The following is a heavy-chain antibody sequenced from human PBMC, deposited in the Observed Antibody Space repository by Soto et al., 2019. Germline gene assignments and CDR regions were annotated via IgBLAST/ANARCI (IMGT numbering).Heavy chain of an antibody. CDR2: IIPIFGTA. CDR3: ARGELGLRSNHYYYGMDV. Sequence: QVQLVQSGAEVKKPGSSVKVSCKASGGTFSSYAISWVRQAPGQGLEWMGGIIPIFGTANYAQKFQGRVTITADESTSTAYMELSSLRSEDTAVYYCARGELGLRSNHYYYGMDVWGQGTTVTVSS. CDR1: GGTFSSYA. D-gene: IGHD1-7*01. V-gene: IGHV1-69*01. J-gene: IGHJ6*02.